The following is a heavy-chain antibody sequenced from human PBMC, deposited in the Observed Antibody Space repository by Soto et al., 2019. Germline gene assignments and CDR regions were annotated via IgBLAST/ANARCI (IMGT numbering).Heavy chain of an antibody. J-gene: IGHJ4*02. Sequence: EVHLLESGGGLVQPGGSLRLSCAASGLTFSSNAMSWVRQAPGKGLEWVSAISGSGGSTYYVDSVKGRFTVSRDNSKNTLYLQMNSLRAEDTAVYSCATGGVAGVPLHYWGQGTLVTVSS. D-gene: IGHD6-19*01. CDR3: ATGGVAGVPLHY. V-gene: IGHV3-23*01. CDR2: ISGSGGST. CDR1: GLTFSSNA.